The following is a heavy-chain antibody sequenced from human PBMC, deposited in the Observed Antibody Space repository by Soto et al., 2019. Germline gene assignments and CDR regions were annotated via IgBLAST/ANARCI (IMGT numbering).Heavy chain of an antibody. Sequence: GGSLRLSCAASGFTFSSYAMTWVRQAPGKGLEWVSGFSGGGSTYYADSVKGRFTISRDNSKNTLYLQMNSLRAEDTAVYYCAKALYSGSYHAFDYWGQGTLVTVSS. J-gene: IGHJ4*02. CDR3: AKALYSGSYHAFDY. V-gene: IGHV3-23*01. D-gene: IGHD1-26*01. CDR1: GFTFSSYA. CDR2: FSGGGST.